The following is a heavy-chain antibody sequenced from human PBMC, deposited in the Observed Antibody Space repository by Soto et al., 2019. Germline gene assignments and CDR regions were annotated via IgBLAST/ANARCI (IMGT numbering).Heavy chain of an antibody. CDR3: ARDIVVVPAATDYYYYGMDV. V-gene: IGHV3-21*01. J-gene: IGHJ6*02. CDR1: GFTFSSYS. CDR2: ISSSSSYI. Sequence: PGGSLRLSCAASGFTFSSYSMNWVRQAPGKGLEWVSSISSSSSYIYYADSVRGRFTISRDNAKNSLYLQMNRLRAEDTAVYYCARDIVVVPAATDYYYYGMDVWGQGTTVTVSS. D-gene: IGHD2-2*01.